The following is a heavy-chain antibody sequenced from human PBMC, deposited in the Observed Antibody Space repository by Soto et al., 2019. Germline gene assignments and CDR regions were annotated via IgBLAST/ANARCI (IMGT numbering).Heavy chain of an antibody. D-gene: IGHD3-3*01. CDR2: ISYDGSNK. Sequence: GGSLRLSCAASGFTFSSYGMHWVRQAPGKGLEWVVLISYDGSNKYYADSVKGRFTISRDNSKNTLYLQMNSLRAEDTAVYYCAKDRIGVANYYYYGMDVWGQGTTVTVSS. CDR3: AKDRIGVANYYYYGMDV. CDR1: GFTFSSYG. J-gene: IGHJ6*02. V-gene: IGHV3-30*18.